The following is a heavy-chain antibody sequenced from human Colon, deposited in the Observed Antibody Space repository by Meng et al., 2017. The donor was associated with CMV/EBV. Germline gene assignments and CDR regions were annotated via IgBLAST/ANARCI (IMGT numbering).Heavy chain of an antibody. J-gene: IGHJ6*02. Sequence: SETLSLTCAVYGGSFSGYYWSWIRQPPGKGLEWIGEINHSGSTNYNPSLKSRVTISVDTSKNQFSLKLSSVTAADTAVYYCARGDRANYYYYYYGMEVWGQGTTVTVSS. CDR1: GGSFSGYY. V-gene: IGHV4-34*01. CDR3: ARGDRANYYYYYYGMEV. CDR2: INHSGST. D-gene: IGHD1-1*01.